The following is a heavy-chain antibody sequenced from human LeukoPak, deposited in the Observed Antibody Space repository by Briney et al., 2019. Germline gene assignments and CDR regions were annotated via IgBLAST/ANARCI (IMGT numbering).Heavy chain of an antibody. Sequence: GGSLRLSCAATGFTFKDYGMHWVRRPPGKGLEWVSSINWNGGGTDYADSVKGRFTISRDNAKNSLYLQLSSLRPEDTALYYCAKHMRATNTYSFFGLDVWGKGTTVTVSS. D-gene: IGHD1-26*01. CDR1: GFTFKDYG. CDR2: INWNGGGT. V-gene: IGHV3-9*01. CDR3: AKHMRATNTYSFFGLDV. J-gene: IGHJ6*04.